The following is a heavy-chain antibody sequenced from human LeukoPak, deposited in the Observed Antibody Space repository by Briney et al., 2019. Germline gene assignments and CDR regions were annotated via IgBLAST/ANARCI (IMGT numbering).Heavy chain of an antibody. J-gene: IGHJ4*02. Sequence: ASVKVSCKASGYTFTSYDINWVRQATGQGLEWMGWMNPNSGNTGYAQKFQGRVTMTRNTSISTAYMELSSLRSEDTAVYYCARTLDYGSGSYYGKEDYFDYWGQGTLVTVSS. CDR3: ARTLDYGSGSYYGKEDYFDY. CDR2: MNPNSGNT. CDR1: GYTFTSYD. V-gene: IGHV1-8*01. D-gene: IGHD3-10*01.